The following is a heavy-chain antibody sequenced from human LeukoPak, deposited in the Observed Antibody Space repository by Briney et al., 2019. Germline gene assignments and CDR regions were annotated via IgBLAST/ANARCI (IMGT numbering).Heavy chain of an antibody. V-gene: IGHV3-21*01. J-gene: IGHJ6*04. D-gene: IGHD3-10*02. CDR1: GFTFSTYS. CDR2: ISSRSSYI. CDR3: AELGITMIGGV. Sequence: PGGSLRLSCAASGFTFSTYSMNWVRQAPGKGLEWVSSISSRSSYIYYADSVKGRFTISRDNAKNSLYLQMNSLRAEDTAVYYCAELGITMIGGVWGKGTTVTISS.